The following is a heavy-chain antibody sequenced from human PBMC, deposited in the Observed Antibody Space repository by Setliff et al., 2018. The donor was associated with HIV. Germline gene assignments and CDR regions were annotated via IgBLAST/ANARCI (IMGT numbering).Heavy chain of an antibody. V-gene: IGHV3-21*01. J-gene: IGHJ4*02. CDR3: ARDLSPGITAPLDY. D-gene: IGHD6-13*01. CDR1: GGSISSDNYY. CDR2: ISGSSAYI. Sequence: PSETLSLTCIVSGGSISSDNYYWGWVRQPPGKGLEWISSISGSSAYIYYADSVKGRFTISRGNAKNSLYLQMNSLRAEDTAVYYCARDLSPGITAPLDYWGQGTLVTVSS.